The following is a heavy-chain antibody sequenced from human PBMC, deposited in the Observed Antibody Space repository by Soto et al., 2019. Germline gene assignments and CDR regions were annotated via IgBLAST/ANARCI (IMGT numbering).Heavy chain of an antibody. D-gene: IGHD2-2*01. J-gene: IGHJ6*02. CDR1: GYTFTNYA. CDR3: ARGACSGTSCHTQENYYAMDV. V-gene: IGHV1-3*01. Sequence: GASVKVSCKASGYTFTNYAMHWVRQAPGQRLKWMGWINAGNGNTKYSQKFQGRVTITRDTSASTAYMELSSLRSEDTAVYYCARGACSGTSCHTQENYYAMDVWGQGTMVTVSS. CDR2: INAGNGNT.